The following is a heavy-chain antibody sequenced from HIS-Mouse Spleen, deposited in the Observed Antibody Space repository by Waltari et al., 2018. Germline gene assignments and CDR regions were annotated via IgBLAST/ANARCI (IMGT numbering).Heavy chain of an antibody. Sequence: QLQLPESGPGLVKPSETLSLTCTVSCTSISTTRYSLGWSPYPPGKGLEWIGSIYYSGSTYYNPSLKSRVTISVDTSKNQFSLKLSSVTAADTAVYYCAREIPYSSSWYDWYFDLWGRGTLVTVSS. J-gene: IGHJ2*01. V-gene: IGHV4-39*07. D-gene: IGHD6-13*01. CDR1: CTSISTTRYS. CDR3: AREIPYSSSWYDWYFDL. CDR2: IYYSGST.